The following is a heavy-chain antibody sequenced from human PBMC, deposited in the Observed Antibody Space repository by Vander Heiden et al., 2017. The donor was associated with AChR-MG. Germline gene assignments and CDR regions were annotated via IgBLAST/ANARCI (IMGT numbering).Heavy chain of an antibody. CDR3: ARAYSDNDWGCGY. CDR2: ISGRGGNT. Sequence: EVQLLESGGDLVQPGGSLRLSCVASGFTFNNYAMAWVRQAPGKGLEWVSSISGRGGNTYYADSVKGRFTISRDTSKSTLYLLLDRMRAEDTAVYYCARAYSDNDWGCGYWGQGTLVTVSS. D-gene: IGHD5-12*01. J-gene: IGHJ4*02. V-gene: IGHV3-23*01. CDR1: GFTFNNYA.